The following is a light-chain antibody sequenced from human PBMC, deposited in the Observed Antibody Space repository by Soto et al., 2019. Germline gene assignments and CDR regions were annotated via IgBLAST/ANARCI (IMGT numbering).Light chain of an antibody. Sequence: SVGDRVTITCRASLTIGDSLSWFQQKAGKPPTLLIYGASALQSGVPARFSGSGSGTDFTLTISNMQREDFATYYCLQTYNLPRTFGQGTKV. CDR2: GAS. CDR1: LTIGDS. J-gene: IGKJ1*01. V-gene: IGKV1-39*01. CDR3: LQTYNLPRT.